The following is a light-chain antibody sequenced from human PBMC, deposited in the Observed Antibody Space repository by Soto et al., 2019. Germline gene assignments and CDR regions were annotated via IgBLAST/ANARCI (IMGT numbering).Light chain of an antibody. Sequence: PGDRATLSCRASQSFSSSYLAWYQQKPGQAPRLLIYGASSRATGIPDRFSGSGSGTDFTLTISRLEPEDFAVYYCQQYGSSPFTFGPGTKVDIK. CDR3: QQYGSSPFT. J-gene: IGKJ3*01. V-gene: IGKV3-20*01. CDR2: GAS. CDR1: QSFSSSY.